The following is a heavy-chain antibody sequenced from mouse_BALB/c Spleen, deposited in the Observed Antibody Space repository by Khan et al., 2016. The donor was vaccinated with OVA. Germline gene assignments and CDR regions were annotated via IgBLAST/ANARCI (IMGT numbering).Heavy chain of an antibody. Sequence: VRLQQSGAELVKPGASVKLSCTASGFNIKDTYLHWVKQRSEQGLEWIGRIAPANGNTQYDPKFQGKATLTSDTSSNTAYLQLNSLTSEDTAVYYCARPSYDPRDFEVWGAGTTVTVSS. CDR3: ARPSYDPRDFEV. J-gene: IGHJ1*01. V-gene: IGHV14-3*02. CDR1: GFNIKDTY. D-gene: IGHD2-3*01. CDR2: IAPANGNT.